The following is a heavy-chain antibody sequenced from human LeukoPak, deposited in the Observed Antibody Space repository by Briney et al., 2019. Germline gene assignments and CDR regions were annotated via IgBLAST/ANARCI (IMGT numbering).Heavy chain of an antibody. CDR2: IIPIFGTA. J-gene: IGHJ4*02. D-gene: IGHD3-10*01. CDR1: GGTFSSYA. V-gene: IGHV1-69*05. Sequence: SVKVSCKASGGTFSSYAISWVRQAPGQGLEWMGGIIPIFGTANYAQKFQGRVTITTDESASPAYMELSSLRSEDTAVYYCASVPTYYYGSGSYFDYWGQGTLVTVSS. CDR3: ASVPTYYYGSGSYFDY.